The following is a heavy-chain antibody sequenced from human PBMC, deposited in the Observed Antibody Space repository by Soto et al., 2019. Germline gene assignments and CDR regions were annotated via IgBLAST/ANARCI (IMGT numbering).Heavy chain of an antibody. CDR2: IRGFSPYT. D-gene: IGHD2-15*01. J-gene: IGHJ6*02. CDR3: ARDRGYDAHDYYYNAMDV. CDR1: GFTFRTYT. V-gene: IGHV3-21*01. Sequence: GGSLRLSCISSGFTFRTYTMNWVRQAPGKGLEWVSGIRGFSPYTFYAESVKGRFTISRDNAKNSLYLQMNSLRAEDTAVYYCARDRGYDAHDYYYNAMDVWGQGTTVTVS.